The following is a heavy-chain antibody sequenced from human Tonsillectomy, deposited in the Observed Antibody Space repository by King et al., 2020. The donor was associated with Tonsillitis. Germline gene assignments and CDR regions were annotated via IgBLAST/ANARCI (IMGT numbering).Heavy chain of an antibody. CDR1: GFTFSGYA. CDR3: AKDRRSLVGATHFDY. D-gene: IGHD1-26*01. J-gene: IGHJ4*02. V-gene: IGHV3-23*04. Sequence: VQLVESGGGLVQPGGSLRLSCAASGFTFSGYAINWVRQSPGKGLEWVSTISSSSGSTYYADSVKGRFTISRDNSKNTLYLQRNSLRAEDTAVYYCAKDRRSLVGATHFDYWGQGTLVTVSS. CDR2: ISSSSGST.